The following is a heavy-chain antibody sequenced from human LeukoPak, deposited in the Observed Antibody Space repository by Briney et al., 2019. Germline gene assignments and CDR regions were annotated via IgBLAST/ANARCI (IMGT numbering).Heavy chain of an antibody. V-gene: IGHV4-34*01. CDR1: GGSFSGYY. J-gene: IGHJ4*02. Sequence: PSETLSLTCAVYGGSFSGYYWSWIRQPPGKGLEWIGEINHRGSTNYNPSLKSRVTISVDTSKNQFSLKLSSVTAADTAVYYCARGWGDYVISYFDYWGQGTLVTVSS. CDR3: ARGWGDYVISYFDY. CDR2: INHRGST. D-gene: IGHD4-17*01.